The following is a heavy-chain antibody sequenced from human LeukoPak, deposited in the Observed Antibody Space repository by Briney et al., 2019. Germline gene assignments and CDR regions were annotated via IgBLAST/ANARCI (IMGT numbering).Heavy chain of an antibody. CDR1: GFTFSDFY. V-gene: IGHV3-11*04. CDR3: ARTYGSGSYHDY. D-gene: IGHD3-10*01. Sequence: GGSLRLSCAASGFTFSDFYMSLMRQAPGKGLEWISYISSTGSTIYYADSVKGRFTISRDNAKTSVYLQMNSLRAEDTAVYYCARTYGSGSYHDYWGQGTLVTVPS. J-gene: IGHJ4*02. CDR2: ISSTGSTI.